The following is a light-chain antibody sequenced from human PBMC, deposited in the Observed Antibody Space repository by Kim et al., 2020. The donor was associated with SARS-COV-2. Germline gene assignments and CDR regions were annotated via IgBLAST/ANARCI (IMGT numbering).Light chain of an antibody. CDR1: QSVSSN. CDR2: GAS. J-gene: IGKJ2*01. V-gene: IGKV3-15*01. Sequence: SVSPGERATLSCRASQSVSSNLAWYQQKPGQAPRLLIYGASSRDTGIPDRFSGSGSGTEFTLTISSLQSEDFAVYYCQQYNNWPYTFGQGTKLEI. CDR3: QQYNNWPYT.